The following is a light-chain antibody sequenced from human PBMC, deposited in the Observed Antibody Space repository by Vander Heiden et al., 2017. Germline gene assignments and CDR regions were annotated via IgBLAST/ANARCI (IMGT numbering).Light chain of an antibody. CDR2: GAS. V-gene: IGKV3-20*01. CDR1: QNVNSNF. CDR3: QQYGSSPLT. J-gene: IGKJ4*01. Sequence: EIVLTQSPGPLSLSPGERATLSFRASQNVNSNFLAWYRQKPGQAPRLLISGASNRATGIPDRFSASGSGTDFTLTISRLEPEDFAVYFCQQYGSSPLTFGGGTEVESK.